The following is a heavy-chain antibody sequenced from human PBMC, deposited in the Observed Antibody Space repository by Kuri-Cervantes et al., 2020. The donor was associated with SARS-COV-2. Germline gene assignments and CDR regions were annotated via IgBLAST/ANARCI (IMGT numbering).Heavy chain of an antibody. Sequence: GESLKISCAASGFTFSSYGMHWVRQAPGKGLEWVAFIRHDGSNKYYRDSVKGRFTISRDNSKNTLYLQMNSLRAEDTAVYYCAKDRSGSYYFFDAFDIWGQGTMVTVSS. CDR1: GFTFSSYG. CDR2: IRHDGSNK. D-gene: IGHD1-26*01. V-gene: IGHV3-30*02. CDR3: AKDRSGSYYFFDAFDI. J-gene: IGHJ3*02.